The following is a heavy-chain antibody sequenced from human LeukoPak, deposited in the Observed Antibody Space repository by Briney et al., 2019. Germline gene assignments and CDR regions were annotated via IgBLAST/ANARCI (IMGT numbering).Heavy chain of an antibody. CDR2: IIPIFGTA. CDR1: GGTFSSYA. J-gene: IGHJ6*02. CDR3: ASGDYYYGMDV. V-gene: IGHV1-69*13. Sequence: ASVKVSCKASGGTFSSYAISWVRQAPGQGLEWMGGIIPIFGTANYAQKFQGRVTITADESTSTAYLELSSLRSEDTAVYYCASGDYYYGMDVWGQGTTVTVSS.